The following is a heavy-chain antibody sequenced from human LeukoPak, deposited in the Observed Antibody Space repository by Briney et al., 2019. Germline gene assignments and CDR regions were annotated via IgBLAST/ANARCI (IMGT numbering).Heavy chain of an antibody. V-gene: IGHV5-51*01. CDR1: GYSFTSYW. CDR3: ARQDCSSTKCPGLDF. J-gene: IGHJ4*02. CDR2: IYPGDSDT. D-gene: IGHD2-2*01. Sequence: GESLKISCKGSGYSFTSYWIGWVRQMPGKGLEWTGIIYPGDSDTRYSPSFQGQVTISADKSISTAYLQWSSLKASDTAIYYCARQDCSSTKCPGLDFWGQGTLVTVSS.